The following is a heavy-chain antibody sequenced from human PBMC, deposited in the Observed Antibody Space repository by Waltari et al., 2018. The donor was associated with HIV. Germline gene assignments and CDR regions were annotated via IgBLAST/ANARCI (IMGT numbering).Heavy chain of an antibody. Sequence: MQLVESGGGLVQRGGSLRLSCTASGFTFPRLWMSWVRQAPGKALEWVANIKDDGNEKYYVNSVRGRFTISRDNANNSLYLEMNRLRDEDTAVYYCVRENDFGTIFFNYYYAMDVWGQGTSVTVSS. CDR2: IKDDGNEK. CDR1: GFTFPRLW. D-gene: IGHD3-3*01. CDR3: VRENDFGTIFFNYYYAMDV. J-gene: IGHJ6*02. V-gene: IGHV3-7*01.